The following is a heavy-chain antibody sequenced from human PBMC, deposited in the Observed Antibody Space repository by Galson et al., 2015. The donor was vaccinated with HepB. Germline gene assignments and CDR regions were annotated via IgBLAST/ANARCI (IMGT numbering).Heavy chain of an antibody. CDR1: GYTFTGYY. Sequence: SVKVSCKASGYTFTGYYMHWVRQAPGQGLEWMGWINPNSGGTNYAQKFQGRVTMTRDTSISTAYMELSRLRSDDTAVYYCAREDSITIFGVVIYDYWGQGTLVTVSS. V-gene: IGHV1-2*02. CDR2: INPNSGGT. CDR3: AREDSITIFGVVIYDY. J-gene: IGHJ4*02. D-gene: IGHD3-3*01.